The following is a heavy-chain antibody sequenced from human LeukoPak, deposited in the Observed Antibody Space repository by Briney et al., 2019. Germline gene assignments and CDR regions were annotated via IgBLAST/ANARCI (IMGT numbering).Heavy chain of an antibody. J-gene: IGHJ4*02. D-gene: IGHD3-22*01. V-gene: IGHV4-34*01. CDR2: INHSGST. CDR1: GGSFSGYY. Sequence: SETLSLTCAVYGGSFSGYYWSWIRQPPGKGLEWIGEINHSGSTNYNPSLKSRVTISVDTSKNQFSLKLSSVTAADTAVYYCARVGSPGDYDSSGYHFDYWGQGTLVTVSS. CDR3: ARVGSPGDYDSSGYHFDY.